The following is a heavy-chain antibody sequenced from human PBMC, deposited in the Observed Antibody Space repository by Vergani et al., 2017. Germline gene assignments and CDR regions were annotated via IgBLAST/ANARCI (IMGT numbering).Heavy chain of an antibody. CDR2: ISYDGSNK. CDR1: GFTFSSYG. J-gene: IGHJ4*02. V-gene: IGHV3-30*03. D-gene: IGHD3-10*01. Sequence: VQLLESGGGLVQPGGSLRLSCAASGFTFSSYGMHWVRQAPGKGLEWVAVISYDGSNKYYADSVKGRFTISRDNSKNTLYLQMNSLRAEDTAVYYCATDGSGSYYTDGWGQGTLVTVSS. CDR3: ATDGSGSYYTDG.